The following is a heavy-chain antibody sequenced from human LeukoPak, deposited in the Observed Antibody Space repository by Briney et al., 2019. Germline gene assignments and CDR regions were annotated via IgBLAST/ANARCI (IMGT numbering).Heavy chain of an antibody. V-gene: IGHV3-7*01. D-gene: IGHD1-26*01. CDR3: AVWELPTLDY. Sequence: GGSLRLSCAASGFTFSSYAMSWVRQAPGKGLEWVANIKQDGSEKYYVDSVKGRFTISRDNAKNSLYLQMNSLRAEDTAVYYCAVWELPTLDYWGQGTLVTVSS. J-gene: IGHJ4*02. CDR2: IKQDGSEK. CDR1: GFTFSSYA.